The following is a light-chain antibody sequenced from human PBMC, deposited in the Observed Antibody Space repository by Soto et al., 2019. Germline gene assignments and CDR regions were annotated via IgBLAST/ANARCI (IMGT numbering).Light chain of an antibody. CDR1: SSDIGAYNF. CDR2: DVN. J-gene: IGLJ2*01. CDR3: TSWTTSTTMI. V-gene: IGLV2-14*03. Sequence: QSVLTQPASVSGSPGQSITISCTGTSSDIGAYNFVSWYQQHPGKAPKLMLYDVNIRPSGVSNRFSGSKSGNTASLTISGLLAEDEADYYCTSWTTSTTMIFGGGTKVPV.